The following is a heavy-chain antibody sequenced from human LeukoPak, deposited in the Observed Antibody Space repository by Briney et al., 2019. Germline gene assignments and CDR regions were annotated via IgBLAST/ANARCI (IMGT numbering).Heavy chain of an antibody. CDR2: IWYDGSNK. V-gene: IGHV3-33*08. D-gene: IGHD6-13*01. CDR3: ARSFSSWFPGFDY. J-gene: IGHJ4*02. CDR1: GLTVSSYG. Sequence: GGSLRLSCGASGLTVSSYGMHWVRQAPGKGLEGVAVIWYDGSNKYYADSVKGRFTISRDNSKNTLYLQMNSLRAEDTAVYYCARSFSSWFPGFDYWGQGTLVTVSS.